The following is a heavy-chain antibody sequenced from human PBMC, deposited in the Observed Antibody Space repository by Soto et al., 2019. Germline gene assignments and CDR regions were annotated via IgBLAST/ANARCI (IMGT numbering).Heavy chain of an antibody. CDR3: ARDRGGSPFDL. J-gene: IGHJ2*01. Sequence: QAQLVESGGGVVQSGRSLTLSCAASGFMFSTYGMHWVRQAPGKVLEWVAVIWGDGSQEYYADSVKGRFIISRDNRRNMVFLQMNSLRAEDTAVYYCARDRGGSPFDLWGRGTLVTVSS. D-gene: IGHD6-25*01. CDR1: GFMFSTYG. V-gene: IGHV3-33*01. CDR2: IWGDGSQE.